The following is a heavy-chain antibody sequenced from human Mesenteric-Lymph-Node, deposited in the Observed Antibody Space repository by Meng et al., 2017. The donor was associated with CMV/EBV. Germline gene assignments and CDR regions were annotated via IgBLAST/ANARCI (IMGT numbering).Heavy chain of an antibody. CDR2: ISDRGSKT. CDR1: GVSISRSA. D-gene: IGHD5/OR15-5a*01. V-gene: IGHV3-23*01. CDR3: AKEVEVSVQFDY. J-gene: IGHJ4*02. Sequence: AAAGVSISRSAKSGVRRAGKGGEGWVTAISDRGSKTYDEDSEKGRFTVSRDNSNNMLDLQMDSLRADDTAVYYCAKEVEVSVQFDYWGQGALVTVSS.